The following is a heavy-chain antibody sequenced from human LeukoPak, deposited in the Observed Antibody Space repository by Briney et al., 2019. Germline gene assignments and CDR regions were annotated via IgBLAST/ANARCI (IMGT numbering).Heavy chain of an antibody. D-gene: IGHD4-17*01. J-gene: IGHJ4*02. CDR1: GFTFSIYW. V-gene: IGHV3-7*03. CDR3: ARGQTTMAN. Sequence: GGPLTLPCAASGFTFSIYWMSWVRQAPGKGLEWVANIKQGGSEKSYVDSVKGRFTISRDNTKNSLYLQMKSLRAEDTAVYYCARGQTTMANWGQGTLVTVSS. CDR2: IKQGGSEK.